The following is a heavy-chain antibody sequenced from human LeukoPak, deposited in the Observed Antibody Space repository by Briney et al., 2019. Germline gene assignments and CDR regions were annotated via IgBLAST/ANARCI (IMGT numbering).Heavy chain of an antibody. CDR1: GYTLTSHG. D-gene: IGHD4-17*01. CDR2: HSISDDKQ. CDR3: ARSPGDPWDDTSFYLDV. Sequence: ASVKLSCKASGYTLTSHGITWVRQAPGQGLEWMGCHSISDDKQKYAQRFQGRVTMTTDTSTGPAYMDLRGLRPDDAAVYYCARSPGDPWDDTSFYLDVWGEGTTVTVSS. J-gene: IGHJ6*03. V-gene: IGHV1-18*01.